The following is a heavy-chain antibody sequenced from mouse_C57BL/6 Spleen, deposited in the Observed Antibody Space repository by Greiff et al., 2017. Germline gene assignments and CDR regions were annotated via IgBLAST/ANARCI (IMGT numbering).Heavy chain of an antibody. CDR3: ARAVDYPTDYFDY. D-gene: IGHD2-4*01. CDR2: IDPSDSYT. J-gene: IGHJ2*01. CDR1: GYTFTSYW. Sequence: QVQLQQPGAELVRPGTSVKLSCKASGYTFTSYWMHWVKQRPGQGLEWIGVIDPSDSYTNYNQKFKGKATLTVDTSSSTAYMQLSSLTSEDSAVYYCARAVDYPTDYFDYWGQGTTLTVSS. V-gene: IGHV1-59*01.